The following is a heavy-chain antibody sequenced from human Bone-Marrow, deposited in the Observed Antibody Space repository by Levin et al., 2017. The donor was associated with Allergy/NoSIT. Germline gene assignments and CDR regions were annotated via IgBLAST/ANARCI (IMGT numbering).Heavy chain of an antibody. CDR2: ISAHNGNT. J-gene: IGHJ4*02. CDR1: GYTFTSFD. D-gene: IGHD3-10*01. Sequence: PLASVKVSCMASGYTFTSFDISWVRQAPGQGLEWMGWISAHNGNTKYAQKIQGRVTMTTDTSTTTAYMELRSLKSDDTAVYYCAASISLVRGVPKYYFDYWGQGSLVTVSS. CDR3: AASISLVRGVPKYYFDY. V-gene: IGHV1-18*01.